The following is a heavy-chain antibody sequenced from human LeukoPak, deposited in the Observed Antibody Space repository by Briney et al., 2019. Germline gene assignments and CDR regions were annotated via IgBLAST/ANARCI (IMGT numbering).Heavy chain of an antibody. CDR1: GFTFSNAW. J-gene: IGHJ4*02. D-gene: IGHD3-10*01. CDR2: IKSKTDGGTT. CDR3: AKAGDTPYYYGSGSYLDY. Sequence: GGSLRLSCAASGFTFSNAWMSWVRQAPGKGLEWVGRIKSKTDGGTTDYAAPVKGRFTISRDDSKNTLYLQMNSLRAEDTAVYYCAKAGDTPYYYGSGSYLDYWGQGTLVTVSS. V-gene: IGHV3-15*01.